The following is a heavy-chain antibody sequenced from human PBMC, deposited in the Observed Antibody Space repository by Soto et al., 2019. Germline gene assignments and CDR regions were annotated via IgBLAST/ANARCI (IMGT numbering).Heavy chain of an antibody. CDR1: GGSFSGYY. Sequence: QVQLQQWGAGLLKPSETLSLTCAVYGGSFSGYYWSWIRQPPGKVLEWIGEINHSGSTNYNPSLKSRVTISVDTSKNQFSLKLSSVTAADTAVYYCARAAAYYDYIWGSYRTKAKGEFDYWGQGTLVTVSS. CDR3: ARAAAYYDYIWGSYRTKAKGEFDY. CDR2: INHSGST. D-gene: IGHD3-16*02. V-gene: IGHV4-34*01. J-gene: IGHJ4*02.